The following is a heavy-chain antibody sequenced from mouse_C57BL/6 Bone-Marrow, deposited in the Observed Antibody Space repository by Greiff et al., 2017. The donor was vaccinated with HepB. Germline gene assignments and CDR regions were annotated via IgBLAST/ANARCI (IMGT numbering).Heavy chain of an antibody. CDR1: GYTFTSYW. Sequence: QVQLQQSGAELVKPGASVKLSCKASGYTFTSYWIHWVKQRPGQGLEWIGMIHPNSGSTNYNEKFKSKATLTVDKSSSTAYMQLSSLTSEDSAVYYCASYYYGVARYWYFDVWGTGTTVTVSS. CDR2: IHPNSGST. J-gene: IGHJ1*03. CDR3: ASYYYGVARYWYFDV. D-gene: IGHD1-1*01. V-gene: IGHV1-64*01.